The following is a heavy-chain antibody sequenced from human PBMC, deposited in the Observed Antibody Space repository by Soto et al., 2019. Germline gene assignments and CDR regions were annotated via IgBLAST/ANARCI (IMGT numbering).Heavy chain of an antibody. CDR2: IYTSGST. CDR1: GGSISSYY. J-gene: IGHJ3*02. Sequence: SENLSLTSNVSGGSISSYYWSWIRQPAGKGLEWIGRIYTSGSTNYNPSLKSRVTMSVDTSKNQFSLKLSSVTAADTAVYYGARETGFLEWFLPPDAFDIWGQGTMGTVSS. D-gene: IGHD3-3*01. V-gene: IGHV4-4*07. CDR3: ARETGFLEWFLPPDAFDI.